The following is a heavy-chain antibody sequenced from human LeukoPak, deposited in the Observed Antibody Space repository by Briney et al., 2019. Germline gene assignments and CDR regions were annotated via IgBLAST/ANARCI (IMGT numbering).Heavy chain of an antibody. V-gene: IGHV3-9*01. Sequence: GGSLRLSCAASGFTFDDYAMHWVRQVPGKGLEWVSGISWNSRAIGYADSVKGRFTISRDSSKNTLYLQMNSLRAEDTAVYYCAKDRVRGYYDSSGYYPYYFDYWGQGTLVTVSS. J-gene: IGHJ4*02. CDR2: ISWNSRAI. CDR3: AKDRVRGYYDSSGYYPYYFDY. CDR1: GFTFDDYA. D-gene: IGHD3-22*01.